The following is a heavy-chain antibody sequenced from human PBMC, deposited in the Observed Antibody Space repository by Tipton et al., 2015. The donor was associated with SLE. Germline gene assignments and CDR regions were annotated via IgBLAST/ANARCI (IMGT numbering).Heavy chain of an antibody. CDR1: GGTFSSYA. Sequence: QSGAEVKKPGASVKVSCKASGGTFSSYAISWVRQAPGQGLEWMGGIIPIFGTANYAQKFQGRVTITADESTSTAYMELSSLRSDDTAVYYCARELAYDILTGYDAFDIWGQGTMVTVSS. CDR2: IIPIFGTA. D-gene: IGHD3-9*01. V-gene: IGHV1-69*13. CDR3: ARELAYDILTGYDAFDI. J-gene: IGHJ3*02.